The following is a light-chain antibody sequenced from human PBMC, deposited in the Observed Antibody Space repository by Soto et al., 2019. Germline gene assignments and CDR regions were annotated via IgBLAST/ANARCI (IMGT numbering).Light chain of an antibody. CDR1: QYINTR. CDR3: HQRQSSPRT. Sequence: EVVLTQSPATLSSFPGDRLTLTCTASQYINTRLAWYQHRPGQAPRLLIYQTSLRAAGIPDRFSASGSGTDFTLTISDVQPEDFALYYCHQRQSSPRTFGQGTKVDIK. CDR2: QTS. J-gene: IGKJ1*01. V-gene: IGKV3-11*01.